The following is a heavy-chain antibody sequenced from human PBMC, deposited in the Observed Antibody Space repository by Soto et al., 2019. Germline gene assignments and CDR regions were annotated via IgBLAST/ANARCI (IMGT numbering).Heavy chain of an antibody. Sequence: EVQLLESGGGLVQRGGSLRLSCAASGFPFSSYVMSWVRQAPGKGLEWVSGISGGGSNTFYEDSVKGRFTISRDNSKNTLLLQMNSLGAEDTAVYYCAKDSNKYSSSLRGRYFDYWGQGIGVTASS. V-gene: IGHV3-23*01. J-gene: IGHJ4*02. CDR2: ISGGGSNT. D-gene: IGHD4-4*01. CDR1: GFPFSSYV. CDR3: AKDSNKYSSSLRGRYFDY.